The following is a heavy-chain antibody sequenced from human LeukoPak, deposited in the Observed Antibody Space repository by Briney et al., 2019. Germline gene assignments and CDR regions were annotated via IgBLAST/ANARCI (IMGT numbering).Heavy chain of an antibody. CDR3: ARDKAAAVQVDY. Sequence: PGGSLRLSCAASGFTFSTYEMTWVRQSPGKGLEWVSYISSSGSTIYYADSVKGRFTISRDNARNSLYLQMNSLRAEDTAVYYCARDKAAAVQVDYWGQGTLVTVSS. J-gene: IGHJ4*02. D-gene: IGHD6-13*01. CDR1: GFTFSTYE. V-gene: IGHV3-48*03. CDR2: ISSSGSTI.